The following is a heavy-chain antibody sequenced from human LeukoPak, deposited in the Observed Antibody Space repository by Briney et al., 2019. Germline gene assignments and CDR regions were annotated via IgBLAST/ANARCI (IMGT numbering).Heavy chain of an antibody. D-gene: IGHD1-26*01. CDR2: IYYSGST. CDR1: GGSIISYY. V-gene: IGHV4-59*01. CDR3: ARSGSYGSVGGF. J-gene: IGHJ3*01. Sequence: SETLYFTCTVSGGSIISYYWSWIRQPPPQRLLWIGYIYYSGSTNYNPSLKSRVTISLDTSKNQFSLKLSSVTAADTAVYYCARSGSYGSVGGFWGQGAMVTVSS.